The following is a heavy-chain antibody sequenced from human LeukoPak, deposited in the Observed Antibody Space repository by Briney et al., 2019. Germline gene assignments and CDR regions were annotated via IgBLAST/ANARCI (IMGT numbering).Heavy chain of an antibody. V-gene: IGHV4-4*07. CDR1: GGSISSYY. J-gene: IGHJ3*02. D-gene: IGHD6-19*01. CDR2: IYASGST. CDR3: ARDFRISGWTDACDI. Sequence: PSETLSLTCTVSGGSISSYYWNWIRQPAGKGLEWIGRIYASGSTNYNPSLKSRVSMSIEKSKSQFSLKLNSVTAADTAIYYCARDFRISGWTDACDIWGQGTMVTVSP.